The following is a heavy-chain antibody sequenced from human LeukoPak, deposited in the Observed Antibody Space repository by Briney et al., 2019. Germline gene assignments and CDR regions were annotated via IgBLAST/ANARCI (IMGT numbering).Heavy chain of an antibody. CDR3: ARETGILSAFDI. CDR2: INSDGSST. V-gene: IGHV3-74*01. CDR1: GFTFSSYW. J-gene: IGHJ3*02. D-gene: IGHD3-9*01. Sequence: GGSLRLSCAASGFTFSSYWMHWVRRAPGKGLVWVSRINSDGSSTSYADSVKGRFTISRDNAKNTLYLQMNSLRAEDTAVYYCARETGILSAFDIWGQGTMVTVSS.